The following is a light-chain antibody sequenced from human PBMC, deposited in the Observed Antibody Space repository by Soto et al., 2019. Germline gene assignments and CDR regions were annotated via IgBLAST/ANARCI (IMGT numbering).Light chain of an antibody. CDR2: DAS. CDR3: QQRIDWPPAWA. J-gene: IGKJ1*01. V-gene: IGKV3-11*01. Sequence: ELVLTQSPGNTSLSPGASATLSCRARQSVSSSYLAWYQQKPGQAPTLLIYDASNRATGIPARFGGSGTGTEFNLTIRSIEPEEFAGYYGQQRIDWPPAWAFGQGTKVDIK. CDR1: QSVSSSY.